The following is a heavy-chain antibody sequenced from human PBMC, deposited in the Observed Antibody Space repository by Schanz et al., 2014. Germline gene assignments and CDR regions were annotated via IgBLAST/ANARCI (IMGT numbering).Heavy chain of an antibody. CDR3: AFDRDDAYDI. J-gene: IGHJ3*02. D-gene: IGHD3-9*01. CDR1: GYTFTGYY. V-gene: IGHV1-46*01. CDR2: IYLSDGST. Sequence: QVQLVQSGSELKKPGASVKVSCKASGYTFTGYYMHWVRQAPGQGLEWMGRIYLSDGSTRYAQKFQGRVTVTRDTSTTTVCMDLSSLISEDTAVYYCAFDRDDAYDIWGQGTTVTVSS.